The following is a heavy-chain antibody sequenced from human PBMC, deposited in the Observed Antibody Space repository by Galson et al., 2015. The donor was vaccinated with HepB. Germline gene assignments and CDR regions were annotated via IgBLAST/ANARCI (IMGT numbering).Heavy chain of an antibody. V-gene: IGHV3-30*18. CDR1: GFTFSSYG. CDR3: AKDYYGSGLNVGYYYYGMDV. D-gene: IGHD3-10*01. J-gene: IGHJ6*02. CDR2: ISYDGSNK. Sequence: SLRLSCAASGFTFSSYGMHWVRQAPGKGLEWVAVISYDGSNKYYADSVKGRFTISRDNSKNTLYLQMNSLRAEDTAVYYCAKDYYGSGLNVGYYYYGMDVWGQGTTVTVSS.